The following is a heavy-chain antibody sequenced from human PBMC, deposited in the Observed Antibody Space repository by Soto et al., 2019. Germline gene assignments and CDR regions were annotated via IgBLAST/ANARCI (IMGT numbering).Heavy chain of an antibody. CDR1: GFTFSSYW. Sequence: PGGSLRLSCAASGFTFSSYWMHWVRQAPGKGLVWVSRINSDGSSTSYADSVKGRFTISRDNAKNTLYLQMNSLRAEDTAVYYCARLPPGQLVGFDYWGQGTLVTVSS. V-gene: IGHV3-74*01. D-gene: IGHD6-6*01. CDR2: INSDGSST. CDR3: ARLPPGQLVGFDY. J-gene: IGHJ4*02.